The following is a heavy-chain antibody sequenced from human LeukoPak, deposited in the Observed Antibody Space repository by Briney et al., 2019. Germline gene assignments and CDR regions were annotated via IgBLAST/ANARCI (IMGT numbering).Heavy chain of an antibody. J-gene: IGHJ3*02. CDR2: IKKDGSEK. CDR1: GFTFSSYW. Sequence: GGSLRLSCAASGFTFSSYWMGWVRQAPGKWLEWVANIKKDGSEKYYVDSVKGRFTISRDNAKNSLYLQMNSLRAEDTAVYYCARDVGSGAYFVRGFDIWGQGTMVTVSS. D-gene: IGHD3-10*01. V-gene: IGHV3-7*01. CDR3: ARDVGSGAYFVRGFDI.